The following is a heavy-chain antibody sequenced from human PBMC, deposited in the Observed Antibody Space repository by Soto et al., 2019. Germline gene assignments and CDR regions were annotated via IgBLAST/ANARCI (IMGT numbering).Heavy chain of an antibody. CDR2: ISGSGGST. D-gene: IGHD6-13*01. CDR3: AKDFPGAASTWTNWFDP. Sequence: GGSLRLSCAASGFTFSSYAMSWVRQAPGKGLEWVSAISGSGGSTYYADSVKGRFTISRDNSKNTLYLQMNSLRAEDTAVYYCAKDFPGAASTWTNWFDPWGRGTLVTVSS. CDR1: GFTFSSYA. J-gene: IGHJ5*02. V-gene: IGHV3-23*01.